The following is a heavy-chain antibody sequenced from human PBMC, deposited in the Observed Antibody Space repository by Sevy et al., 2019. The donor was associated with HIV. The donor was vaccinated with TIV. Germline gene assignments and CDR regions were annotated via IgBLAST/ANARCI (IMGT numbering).Heavy chain of an antibody. CDR1: GYTFTSYG. J-gene: IGHJ4*02. V-gene: IGHV1-18*04. Sequence: ASVKVSCKASGYTFTSYGISWVRQAPGQGLEWTGWISAYNGNTNYAQKLQGRVTMTTDTSTSTAYMELRSLRPDDTGVYYCAREKDIVATIFGGPGDLDYWGQGTLVTVSS. D-gene: IGHD5-12*01. CDR3: AREKDIVATIFGGPGDLDY. CDR2: ISAYNGNT.